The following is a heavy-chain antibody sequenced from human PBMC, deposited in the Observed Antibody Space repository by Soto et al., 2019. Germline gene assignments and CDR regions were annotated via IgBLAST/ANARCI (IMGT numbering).Heavy chain of an antibody. CDR3: ARGQRFPDWFDP. J-gene: IGHJ5*02. V-gene: IGHV4-4*07. Sequence: QVHLQESGPGLVKPSETLSLTCSVSGGTISGYYWTWIRQPAGKGLEWIGRIYSSGNTKYNPSLQSRVTMSLDTSNNQSSQRLTSVTAADTAVYYCARGQRFPDWFDPWGQGTLVTVSS. CDR2: IYSSGNT. CDR1: GGTISGYY. D-gene: IGHD3-3*01.